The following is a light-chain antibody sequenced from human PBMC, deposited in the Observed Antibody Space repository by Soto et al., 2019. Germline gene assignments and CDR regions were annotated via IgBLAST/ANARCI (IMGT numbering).Light chain of an antibody. CDR3: QQYYSYPLT. V-gene: IGKV1-9*01. CDR1: QGISSY. Sequence: IQLTQSPSSLSASVGDRVTITCRASQGISSYLAWYQQKPGKAPKLLIYAASTLQSGVPSRFSGSGSGTDFTLTISCLQSEDFATYYCQQYYSYPLTFGPGTKVDIK. J-gene: IGKJ3*01. CDR2: AAS.